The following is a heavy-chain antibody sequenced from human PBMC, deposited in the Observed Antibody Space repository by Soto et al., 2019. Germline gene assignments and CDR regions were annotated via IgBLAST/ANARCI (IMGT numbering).Heavy chain of an antibody. Sequence: GGSLRLSCAASGFTFSSYAMSWVRQAPGKGLEWVSAISGSGGSTYYADSVKGRFTISRDNSKNTLYLQMNSLRAEDTAVYYCAKEGITGTTELEGYYYYMDVWGKGTTVTVSS. CDR3: AKEGITGTTELEGYYYYMDV. D-gene: IGHD1-7*01. J-gene: IGHJ6*03. V-gene: IGHV3-23*01. CDR1: GFTFSSYA. CDR2: ISGSGGST.